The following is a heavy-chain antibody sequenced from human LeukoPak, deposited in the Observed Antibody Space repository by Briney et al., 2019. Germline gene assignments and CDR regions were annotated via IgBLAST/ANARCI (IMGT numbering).Heavy chain of an antibody. CDR1: GFTFSSYW. V-gene: IGHV3-7*05. Sequence: GGSLRLSCAASGFTFSSYWMSWVRQAPGKGLERVANIKQDGSEKYYVDSVKGRFTISRDNAKKSLYLQMNSLRAEDTAVYYCARDKSVGATPFDYWGQGALVTVSS. D-gene: IGHD1-26*01. CDR3: ARDKSVGATPFDY. CDR2: IKQDGSEK. J-gene: IGHJ4*02.